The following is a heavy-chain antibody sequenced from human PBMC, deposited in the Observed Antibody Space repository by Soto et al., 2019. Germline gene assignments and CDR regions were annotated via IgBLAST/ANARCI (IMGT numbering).Heavy chain of an antibody. D-gene: IGHD3-10*01. CDR3: ASSNYYGSGSTYCMDV. J-gene: IGHJ6*02. CDR2: IDPSDSYT. V-gene: IGHV5-10-1*03. CDR1: GYSFTSYW. Sequence: EVQLVQSGAEVKKPGESLRISCKGSGYSFTSYWISWVRQMPGKGLEWMGRIDPSDSYTNYSPSFQGHVTISADKSISTAYLQWSSLKASDTAMYYCASSNYYGSGSTYCMDVWGQGTTVTVSS.